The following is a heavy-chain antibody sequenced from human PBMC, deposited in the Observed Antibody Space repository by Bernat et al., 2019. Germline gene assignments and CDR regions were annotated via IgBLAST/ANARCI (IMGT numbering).Heavy chain of an antibody. J-gene: IGHJ6*03. D-gene: IGHD5-18*01. V-gene: IGHV4-59*01. CDR2: IYYSGSA. CDR1: GGSISSYY. CDR3: ARVMRDTYGYHYYYYMDV. Sequence: QVQLQESGPGLVKPSETLSLTCAVSGGSISSYYWGWIRQPPGKGLEWIGYIYYSGSATYNPSLKSRVTISVDASKIQFSLQLNSLTAADTAVYYCARVMRDTYGYHYYYYMDVWGKGTTVIVSS.